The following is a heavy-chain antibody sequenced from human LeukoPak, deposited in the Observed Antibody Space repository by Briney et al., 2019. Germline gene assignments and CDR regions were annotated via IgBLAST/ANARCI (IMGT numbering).Heavy chain of an antibody. CDR3: ARPLGNGYSYWYFDL. Sequence: SETLSLTCTLSGGYLSIYHWRCIRHPPGKGLERIGYIYYSGRTHHTPPLKSRVTISIDTSKKQISLKLTSVTAADTSVYYCARPLGNGYSYWYFDLWGRGTLVTVSS. CDR2: IYYSGRT. CDR1: GGYLSIYH. V-gene: IGHV4-59*01. D-gene: IGHD2-8*01. J-gene: IGHJ2*01.